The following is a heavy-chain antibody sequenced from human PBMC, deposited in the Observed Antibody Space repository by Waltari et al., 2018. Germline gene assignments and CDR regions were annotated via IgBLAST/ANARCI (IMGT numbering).Heavy chain of an antibody. CDR1: GYTFTGLY. Sequence: QVQLVQSAAEVKKPGASVKVSCKASGYTFTGLYMHWVRQAPGQGLEWIGWINPNSGGTSFAQKFQGRVTMTRDTSISTAYMELSGLRSDDTAVYYCAREGSISGYNWFDPWGQGTLVTVSS. J-gene: IGHJ5*02. V-gene: IGHV1-2*02. CDR3: AREGSISGYNWFDP. CDR2: INPNSGGT. D-gene: IGHD6-25*01.